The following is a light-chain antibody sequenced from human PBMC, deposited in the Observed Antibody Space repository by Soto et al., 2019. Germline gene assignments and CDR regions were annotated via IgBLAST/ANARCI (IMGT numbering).Light chain of an antibody. CDR3: CSYGGYFWV. CDR2: DVT. V-gene: IGLV2-11*01. Sequence: QSALTQPRSVSGSPGQSVTISCTGTSRDVGGYDYVSWFQHHPGKVPKLLIYDVTKRPSGGPARFSASKSGNTASLTISGLQAEDEADYYCCSYGGYFWVFGGGTKVTVL. CDR1: SRDVGGYDY. J-gene: IGLJ3*02.